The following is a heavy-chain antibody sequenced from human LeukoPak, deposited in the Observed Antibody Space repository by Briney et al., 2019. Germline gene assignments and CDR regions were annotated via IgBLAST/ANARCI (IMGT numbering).Heavy chain of an antibody. J-gene: IGHJ4*02. V-gene: IGHV4-4*07. CDR1: GDSIGSYY. D-gene: IGHD3-16*01. Sequence: SETLSLTCAVSGDSIGSYYWSWIRQPAGKGLQWIGRIYTSGSTMYNPSLKSRVTMSVDTSKNQFSLKLRSVTAADTAVYYCARGWSYADYWGQGTLVTVSS. CDR2: IYTSGST. CDR3: ARGWSYADY.